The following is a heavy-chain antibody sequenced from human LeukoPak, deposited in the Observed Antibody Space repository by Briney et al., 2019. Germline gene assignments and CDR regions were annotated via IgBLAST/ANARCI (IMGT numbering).Heavy chain of an antibody. J-gene: IGHJ4*02. V-gene: IGHV3-64D*09. D-gene: IGHD2-8*01. CDR3: VKDLYSYSFDY. CDR1: GFTFRNYG. CDR2: ISSYEGST. Sequence: GGSLRLPCSASGFTFRNYGMHWVRQAPGKGLEYVSTISSYEGSTHYADLVKGRFTISRDNSKNTLYLQMSSLRAEDTAVYYCVKDLYSYSFDYWGQGTLVTVSS.